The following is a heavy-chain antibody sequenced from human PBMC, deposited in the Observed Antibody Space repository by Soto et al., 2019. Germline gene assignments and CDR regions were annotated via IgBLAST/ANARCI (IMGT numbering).Heavy chain of an antibody. Sequence: QVQLQESGPGLVKPSETLSLTCTVSGGSISSYYWSWIRQPPGKGLEWIGYIYYSGSTNYNPSLKSRVTISVDTSKNQFSLKLSSVTAADTAVYYCARFRHGIAVGYGMDVWGQGTTVTVSS. CDR2: IYYSGST. CDR3: ARFRHGIAVGYGMDV. J-gene: IGHJ6*02. D-gene: IGHD6-19*01. CDR1: GGSISSYY. V-gene: IGHV4-59*08.